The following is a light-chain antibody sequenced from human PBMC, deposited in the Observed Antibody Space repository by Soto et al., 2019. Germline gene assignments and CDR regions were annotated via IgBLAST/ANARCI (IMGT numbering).Light chain of an antibody. CDR2: DNN. V-gene: IGLV1-51*01. CDR1: SSNIGNNY. Sequence: QSVLTQPPSVSAAPGQKVTISCSGSSSNIGNNYVSWYQQLPGTAPKLLIYDNNNRPSGIPDRFSGSKSGTSATLGITGLQTGDEAEYYCGTWDSGLSTTWVFGGGTQLTVL. J-gene: IGLJ3*02. CDR3: GTWDSGLSTTWV.